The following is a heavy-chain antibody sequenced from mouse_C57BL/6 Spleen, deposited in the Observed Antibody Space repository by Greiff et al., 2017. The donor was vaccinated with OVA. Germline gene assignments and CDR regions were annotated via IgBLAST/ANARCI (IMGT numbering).Heavy chain of an antibody. CDR3: ASDDYDRFAY. Sequence: VQLQQSGAELARPGASVKLSCKASGYTFTSYGISWVKQRTGQGLEWIGEIYPRSGNTYYNEKFKGKATLTADKSSSTAYMELRSLTSEDSAVYFCASDDYDRFAYWGQGTLVTVSA. V-gene: IGHV1-81*01. CDR2: IYPRSGNT. CDR1: GYTFTSYG. D-gene: IGHD2-4*01. J-gene: IGHJ3*01.